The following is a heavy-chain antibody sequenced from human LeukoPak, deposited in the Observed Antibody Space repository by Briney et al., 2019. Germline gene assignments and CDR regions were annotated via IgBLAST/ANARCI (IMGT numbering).Heavy chain of an antibody. Sequence: ASVKVSCKASGYTFTGYYMHWVRQAPGQGLEWMGWINPNSGGTNYAQKFQGRVTVTRDTSISTAYMELSRLRSDDTAVYYCARALRYDFWSGYLTAPDYWGQGTLVTVSS. V-gene: IGHV1-2*02. CDR1: GYTFTGYY. CDR2: INPNSGGT. D-gene: IGHD3-3*01. CDR3: ARALRYDFWSGYLTAPDY. J-gene: IGHJ4*02.